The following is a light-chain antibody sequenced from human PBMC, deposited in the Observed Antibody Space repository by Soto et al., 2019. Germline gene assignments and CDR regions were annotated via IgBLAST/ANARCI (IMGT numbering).Light chain of an antibody. CDR1: QSVSSSY. CDR3: QLYGSSLLFT. CDR2: GAS. J-gene: IGKJ3*01. V-gene: IGKV3-20*01. Sequence: EIVLTQSPGTLSLTPGERATLSCRASQSVSSSYLAWYQQKPGQAPRLRIYGASSRATGIPDRFSDSGSGTDFTLTISRLEPEDFAVYYCQLYGSSLLFTFGPGTKVDIK.